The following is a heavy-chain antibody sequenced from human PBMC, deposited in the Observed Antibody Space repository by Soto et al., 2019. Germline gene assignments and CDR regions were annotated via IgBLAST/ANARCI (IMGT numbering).Heavy chain of an antibody. CDR3: ARCPTYYDILTGYVFDY. CDR1: GYTFTSYG. CDR2: ISAYNGNT. D-gene: IGHD3-9*01. V-gene: IGHV1-18*01. Sequence: ASVKVSCKASGYTFTSYGISWVRQAPGQGLEWMGWISAYNGNTNYAQKLQGRVTMTTDTSTSTAYMELRSLRSDDTAVYYCARCPTYYDILTGYVFDYWGRGTLVTVSS. J-gene: IGHJ4*02.